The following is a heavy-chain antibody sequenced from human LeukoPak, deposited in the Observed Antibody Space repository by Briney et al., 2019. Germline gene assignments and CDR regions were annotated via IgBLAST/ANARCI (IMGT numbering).Heavy chain of an antibody. CDR2: IYYSGST. J-gene: IGHJ4*02. CDR3: ARDAPSGSYSGGYFDY. D-gene: IGHD1-26*01. V-gene: IGHV4-30-4*01. Sequence: PSETLSLTCTVSGGSISSYYWSWIRQPPGKGLEWIGYIYYSGSTYYNPSLKSRVTISVDTSKNQFSLKLSSVTAADTAVYYCARDAPSGSYSGGYFDYWGQGTLVTVSS. CDR1: GGSISSYY.